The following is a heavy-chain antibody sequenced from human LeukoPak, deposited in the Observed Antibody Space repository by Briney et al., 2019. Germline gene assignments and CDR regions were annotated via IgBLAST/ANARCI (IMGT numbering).Heavy chain of an antibody. CDR2: INSDGSST. CDR1: GFTLSPYW. V-gene: IGHV3-74*01. Sequence: GGSLRLSCAASGFTLSPYWMHWVRQAPGKGLVWVSRINSDGSSTAYADSVKGRFTISRDNTKNTLYLQMNILRAEDTAVYYCTRARCTRTSCNTESDYWGQGTLVTVSS. D-gene: IGHD2-2*01. CDR3: TRARCTRTSCNTESDY. J-gene: IGHJ4*02.